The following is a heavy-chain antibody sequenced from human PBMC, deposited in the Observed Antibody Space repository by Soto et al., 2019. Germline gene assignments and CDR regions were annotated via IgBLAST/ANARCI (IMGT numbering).Heavy chain of an antibody. Sequence: QVQLVQSGAEVKKPGSSVKVSCKASGGTFSSYAISWVRQAPGQGLEWMGGIIPIFGTTNYAQKFQGRVTITADESTSTAYMELSSLRSEDTAVYYCARDQPVVAATNWYFDLWGRGTLVTVSS. CDR3: ARDQPVVAATNWYFDL. CDR1: GGTFSSYA. J-gene: IGHJ2*01. D-gene: IGHD2-15*01. CDR2: IIPIFGTT. V-gene: IGHV1-69*12.